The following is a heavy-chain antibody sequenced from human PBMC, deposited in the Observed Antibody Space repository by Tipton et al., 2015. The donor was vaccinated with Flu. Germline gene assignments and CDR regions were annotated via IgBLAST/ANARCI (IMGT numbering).Heavy chain of an antibody. Sequence: QLVQSGGGLVQPGGSLRLSCAASGFTFSSHEMNWVRQAPGKGLEWVSYISSSGSTIYYADSVKGRFTISRDNAKNSLYLQMNSLGAEDTAVYYWARDLSGRPAAFDIWGQGTMVTVSS. CDR1: GFTFSSHE. D-gene: IGHD6-25*01. CDR3: ARDLSGRPAAFDI. CDR2: ISSSGSTI. J-gene: IGHJ3*02. V-gene: IGHV3-48*03.